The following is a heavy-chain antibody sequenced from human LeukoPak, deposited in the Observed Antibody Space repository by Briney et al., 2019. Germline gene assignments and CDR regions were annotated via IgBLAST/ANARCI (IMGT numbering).Heavy chain of an antibody. J-gene: IGHJ4*02. D-gene: IGHD5-18*01. CDR2: IRSKANSYAT. V-gene: IGHV3-73*01. CDR3: AKDFSDTAMGYFDY. CDR1: GFTFSGSA. Sequence: GGSLKLSCAASGFTFSGSAMHWVRQASGKGLEWVGLIRSKANSYATAYAASVKGRFTISRDDSKNTAYLQMNSLRAEDTAVYYCAKDFSDTAMGYFDYWGQGTLVTVSS.